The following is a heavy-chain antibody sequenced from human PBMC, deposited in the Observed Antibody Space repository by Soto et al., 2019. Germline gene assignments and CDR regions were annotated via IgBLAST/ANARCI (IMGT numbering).Heavy chain of an antibody. Sequence: TLSLTCTVSGGSVSSYYWSWIRQPPGKGLEWIGYIYYSGSTNYNPSLKCRVTISVDTSKNQFSLKLSSVTAADTAVYYCARGGKDSSSWYYYYYYMDVWGKGTTVTVSS. D-gene: IGHD6-13*01. J-gene: IGHJ6*03. V-gene: IGHV4-59*02. CDR2: IYYSGST. CDR3: ARGGKDSSSWYYYYYYMDV. CDR1: GGSVSSYY.